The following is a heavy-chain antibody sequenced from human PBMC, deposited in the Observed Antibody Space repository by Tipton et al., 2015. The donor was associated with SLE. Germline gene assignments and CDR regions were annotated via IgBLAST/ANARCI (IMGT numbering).Heavy chain of an antibody. CDR2: IYTSGST. V-gene: IGHV4-61*09. Sequence: TLSLTCTVSGGSISSGSYYWSWIRQPAGKGLEWIGHIYTSGSTNYNPSLKSRVTISVDTSKYQFSLKLSSVTAADTALYYCARDYYYGSGSYAPLDYWGQGTLVTVSS. CDR3: ARDYYYGSGSYAPLDY. J-gene: IGHJ4*02. D-gene: IGHD3-10*01. CDR1: GGSISSGSYY.